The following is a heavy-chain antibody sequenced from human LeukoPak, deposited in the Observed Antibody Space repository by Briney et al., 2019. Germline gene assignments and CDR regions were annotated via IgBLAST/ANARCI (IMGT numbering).Heavy chain of an antibody. D-gene: IGHD2-15*01. CDR3: GRFGYVAAVDL. CDR1: DSSFNSYG. Sequence: GGPLRLSVAASDSSFNSYGLTWFGRAPGRGREWWATINPAGSDTYYVDPVKGRFTISRDNAKNLVYLQMNSLRAEDTAVYSCGRFGYVAAVDLWGQGTLVTVSS. CDR2: INPAGSDT. V-gene: IGHV3-7*01. J-gene: IGHJ4*02.